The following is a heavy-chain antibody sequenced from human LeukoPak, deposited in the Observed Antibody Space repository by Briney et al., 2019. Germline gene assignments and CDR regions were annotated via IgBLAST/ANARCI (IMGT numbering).Heavy chain of an antibody. CDR3: ARGRQDVTMIVVVMTAVSYYLDV. Sequence: ASETLSLTCAVYGGSFSGYYWTWIRQTPEKGLEWIGEMNPSGSTNYNPSLKRRVTISVDTSKNQFSLELSSVTAADTAVYYCARGRQDVTMIVVVMTAVSYYLDVWGKGTTVTVS. V-gene: IGHV4-34*01. D-gene: IGHD3-22*01. J-gene: IGHJ6*03. CDR1: GGSFSGYY. CDR2: MNPSGST.